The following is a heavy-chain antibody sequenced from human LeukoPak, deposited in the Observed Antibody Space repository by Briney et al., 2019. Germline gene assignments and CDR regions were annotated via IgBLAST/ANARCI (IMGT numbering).Heavy chain of an antibody. D-gene: IGHD2-8*01. CDR1: GYTLIGFG. V-gene: IGHV1-18*01. CDR3: ARDCSNGVCYPRDY. Sequence: ASVTVSCRASGYTLIGFGISWVRQAPGQGLEWVGWITTYNGDKKYAERFQGRVTMTTDTSTSTYYMELRNLRTDDTATYYCARDCSNGVCYPRDYWGQGTLVSV. J-gene: IGHJ4*02. CDR2: ITTYNGDK.